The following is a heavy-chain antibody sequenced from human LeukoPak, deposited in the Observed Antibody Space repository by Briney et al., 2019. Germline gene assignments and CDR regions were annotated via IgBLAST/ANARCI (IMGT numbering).Heavy chain of an antibody. V-gene: IGHV3-74*01. Sequence: GGSLRLSCAASGFTFSSYWMHWVRQAPGKGLVWVSRINSDGSSTSYADSVKGRFTISRDNAKNTLYLQMNSLRAEDTAVYYCAKDASVGATLSVVREDGVYHYMDVWGKGTTVTVSS. D-gene: IGHD1-26*01. J-gene: IGHJ6*03. CDR3: AKDASVGATLSVVREDGVYHYMDV. CDR2: INSDGSST. CDR1: GFTFSSYW.